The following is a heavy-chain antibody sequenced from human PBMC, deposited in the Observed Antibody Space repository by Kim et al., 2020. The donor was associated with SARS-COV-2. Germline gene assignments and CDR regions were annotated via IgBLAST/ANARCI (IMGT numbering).Heavy chain of an antibody. D-gene: IGHD3-3*02. CDR1: GFTLSIYS. J-gene: IGHJ3*02. Sequence: GGSLRLSCATSGFTLSIYSMNWVRQSPGKGRKWVSHIIVRGTITNHADSVRGRFPISRDNAKNSLFLQMNGLRAEDPAVFYCVKEKHWAFDIWGQGTGVT. CDR3: VKEKHWAFDI. V-gene: IGHV3-48*04. CDR2: IIVRGTIT.